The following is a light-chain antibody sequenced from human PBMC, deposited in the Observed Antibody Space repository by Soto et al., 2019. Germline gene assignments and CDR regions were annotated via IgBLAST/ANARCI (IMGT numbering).Light chain of an antibody. CDR3: QTWGTGIPCV. V-gene: IGLV4-69*01. CDR1: SGHSSYA. CDR2: LNSDGSH. Sequence: QLVLTQSPSASASLGASVKLTCNLSSGHSSYAIAWHQQQPEKGPRYLMKLNSDGSHSKGDGIPDRFSGSSSGAERYLTLSSLQSEDEADYYCQTWGTGIPCVFGGGTKLTVL. J-gene: IGLJ3*02.